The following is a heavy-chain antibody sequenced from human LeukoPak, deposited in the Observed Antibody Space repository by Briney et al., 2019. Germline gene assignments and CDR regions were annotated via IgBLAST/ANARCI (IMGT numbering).Heavy chain of an antibody. CDR1: GGSISTYY. CDR2: IYTGGST. CDR3: ARGASGWYGYYFDY. J-gene: IGHJ4*02. V-gene: IGHV4-4*07. Sequence: SETLSLTCTVSGGSISTYYWTWIRQPAGKGLERIGRIYTGGSTNYNPSLKSRVTTSVDTSKNQFSLKLSSVTAADTAVYYCARGASGWYGYYFDYWGQGTLVTVSS. D-gene: IGHD6-19*01.